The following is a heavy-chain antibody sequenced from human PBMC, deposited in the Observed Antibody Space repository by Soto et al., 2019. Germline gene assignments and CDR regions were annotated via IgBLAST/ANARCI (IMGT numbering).Heavy chain of an antibody. CDR1: GGTFSSYA. CDR3: ASPHYYDSGSYSEGMDV. J-gene: IGHJ6*02. Sequence: QVQLVQSGAEVKKPGSSVKVSCKASGGTFSSYAISWVRQAPGQGLEWMGGVIPIFGTANYAQKFEGRVTITADESTSTAYMELSSLRSEDTAVYYCASPHYYDSGSYSEGMDVWGQGTTVTVSS. D-gene: IGHD3-10*01. V-gene: IGHV1-69*01. CDR2: VIPIFGTA.